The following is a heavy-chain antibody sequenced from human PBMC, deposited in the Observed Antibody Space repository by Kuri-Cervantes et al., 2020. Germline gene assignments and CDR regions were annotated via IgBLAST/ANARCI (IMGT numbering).Heavy chain of an antibody. J-gene: IGHJ4*02. CDR3: ARVPHNLIWFGELTG. CDR2: INPSGGST. V-gene: IGHV1-46*01. Sequence: ASVKVSCKASGYTFTSYYMHWVRQAPGQGLEWMGIINPSGGSTSYAQKFQGRVTMTRDTSTSTVYMELSSLRSEDTAVYYCARVPHNLIWFGELTGWGQGTLVTVSS. CDR1: GYTFTSYY. D-gene: IGHD3-10*01.